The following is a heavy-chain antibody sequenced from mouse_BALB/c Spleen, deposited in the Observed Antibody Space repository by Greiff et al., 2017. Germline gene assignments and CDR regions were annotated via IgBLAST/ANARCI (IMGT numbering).Heavy chain of an antibody. CDR2: IDPANGNT. J-gene: IGHJ4*01. D-gene: IGHD2-4*01. CDR1: GFNIKDTY. Sequence: VQLQQSGAELVKPGASVKLSCTASGFNIKDTYMHWVKQRPEQGLEWIGRIDPANGNTKYDPKFQGKATITADTSSNTAYLQLSSLTSEDTAVYYCASYYDYGYAMDYWGQGTSVTVSS. V-gene: IGHV14-3*02. CDR3: ASYYDYGYAMDY.